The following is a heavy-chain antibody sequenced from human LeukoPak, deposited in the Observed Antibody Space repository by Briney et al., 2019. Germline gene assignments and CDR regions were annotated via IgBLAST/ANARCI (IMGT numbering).Heavy chain of an antibody. J-gene: IGHJ6*03. V-gene: IGHV3-7*01. D-gene: IGHD3-10*01. CDR2: IKQDGTEK. CDR3: ARDGLRFKTRSYYYMDV. CDR1: GFTFTSHS. Sequence: GGSLRLSCAASGFTFTSHSLNWVRQAPGKGLEWVANIKQDGTEKYYVDSVKGRFTISRDNAKNSLYLQMNSLRAEDTAVYYCARDGLRFKTRSYYYMDVWGKGTTVTVSS.